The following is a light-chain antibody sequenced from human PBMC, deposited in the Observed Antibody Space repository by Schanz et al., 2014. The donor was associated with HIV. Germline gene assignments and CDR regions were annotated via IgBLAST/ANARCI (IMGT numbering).Light chain of an antibody. CDR1: QSVSSSD. J-gene: IGKJ2*01. CDR3: QQYGSSLLYT. Sequence: EIVLTQSPGTLSLSPGERATLSCRASQSVSSSDLAWYQQKPGQAPRLLIYDASSRATGIPDRFSGGGSGTDFTLTISRLEPEDFAVYYCQQYGSSLLYTFGQGTKLEIK. V-gene: IGKV3-20*01. CDR2: DAS.